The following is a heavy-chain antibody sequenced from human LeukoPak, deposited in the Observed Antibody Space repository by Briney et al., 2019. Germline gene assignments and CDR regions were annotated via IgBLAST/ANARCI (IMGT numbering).Heavy chain of an antibody. J-gene: IGHJ4*02. CDR3: ARGDGYNFNY. V-gene: IGHV4-34*01. D-gene: IGHD5-24*01. CDR2: INHSGST. CDR1: GGSFSGYY. Sequence: SETLSLTCAVYGGSFSGYYWSWIRQPPGKGLEWIGEINHSGSTNYNPSLKSRVTISVDTSKNQFSLKLSSVTAADTAVYYCARGDGYNFNYWGQGTLVTVSS.